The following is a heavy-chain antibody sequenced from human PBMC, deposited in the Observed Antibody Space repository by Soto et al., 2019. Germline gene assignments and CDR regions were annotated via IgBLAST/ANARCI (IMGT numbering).Heavy chain of an antibody. CDR2: ISGSGANT. V-gene: IGHV3-23*01. CDR3: AKCAGSGWYPDY. J-gene: IGHJ4*02. CDR1: GFTFSSYA. D-gene: IGHD6-19*01. Sequence: EVQLLESAGGLVQPGGSLSLSCAASGFTFSSYAMRWVRQAPGKGLEWVSAISGSGANTYYAGSVKGRFTISRDNSKNTLFLQLNSLRAEDTAVYYCAKCAGSGWYPDYWGQGTLVTVSS.